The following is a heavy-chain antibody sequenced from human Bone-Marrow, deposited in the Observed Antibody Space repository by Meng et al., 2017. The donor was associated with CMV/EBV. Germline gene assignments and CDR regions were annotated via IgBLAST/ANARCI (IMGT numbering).Heavy chain of an antibody. J-gene: IGHJ6*02. CDR3: ARVKVTIFGVVIYYYYGMDV. Sequence: FSGYYWSWIRQPPGKGLEWIGEINHSGSTNYNPSLKSRVIISVDTSKNQFSLKLSSVTAADTAVYYCARVKVTIFGVVIYYYYGMDVWGQGTTVTVSS. CDR2: INHSGST. D-gene: IGHD3-3*01. V-gene: IGHV4-34*01. CDR1: FSGYY.